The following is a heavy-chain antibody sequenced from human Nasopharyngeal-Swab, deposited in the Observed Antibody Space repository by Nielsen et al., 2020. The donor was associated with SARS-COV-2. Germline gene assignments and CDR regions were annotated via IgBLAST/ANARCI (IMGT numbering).Heavy chain of an antibody. CDR3: ARGLTCSGGSCYSEWFDP. Sequence: LRLSCTVSGGSISSGDYYWSWIRQPPGKGLEWIGDIYYSGSTYYNPSLKSRVTISVDTSKNQFSLKLSSVTAADTAVYYCARGLTCSGGSCYSEWFDPWGQGTLVTVSS. CDR2: IYYSGST. V-gene: IGHV4-30-4*01. J-gene: IGHJ5*02. D-gene: IGHD2-15*01. CDR1: GGSISSGDYY.